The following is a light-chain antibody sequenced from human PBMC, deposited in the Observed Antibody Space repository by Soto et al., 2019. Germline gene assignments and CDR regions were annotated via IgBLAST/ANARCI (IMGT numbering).Light chain of an antibody. V-gene: IGLV2-11*01. CDR3: CSYAGSYTYV. Sequence: QSALTQPPSVSGSPGQSVTISCTGNSSDVGGYNYVSWYQQHPGKAPKLMIYDVSKRPSGVPDRFSGSKSGNTASLTISGLQAEDEADYYCCSYAGSYTYVFGIGTKLTVL. CDR2: DVS. CDR1: SSDVGGYNY. J-gene: IGLJ1*01.